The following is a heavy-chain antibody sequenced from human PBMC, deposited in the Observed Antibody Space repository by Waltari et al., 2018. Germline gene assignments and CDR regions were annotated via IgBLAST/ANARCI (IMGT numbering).Heavy chain of an antibody. CDR1: GVTLTGYY. J-gene: IGHJ4*02. Sequence: QVQLKQWGTGLLRPSETLSLKCAVYGVTLTGYYWTWVRQSPGKGLEWIGEIGQRGVTNINLSLMSGVFMPVETSDKQLSLKRRSVTAADTAVYYCARHQRRGLRGLDVWGQGTQVAVSS. V-gene: IGHV4-34*02. CDR3: ARHQRRGLRGLDV. CDR2: IGQRGVT. D-gene: IGHD1-26*01.